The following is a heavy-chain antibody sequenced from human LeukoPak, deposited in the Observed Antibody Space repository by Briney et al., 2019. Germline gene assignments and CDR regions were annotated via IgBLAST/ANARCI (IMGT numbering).Heavy chain of an antibody. CDR3: ARAYFRGFLEWLMDAFDI. V-gene: IGHV3-21*01. D-gene: IGHD3-3*01. CDR1: GFTFSNYS. CDR2: IGTIGSYI. J-gene: IGHJ3*02. Sequence: AGGSLRPSCAASGFTFSNYSMNWVRQAPGKGLEWVSSIGTIGSYIFYADSVKGRFTISRDNAKNTLYLQMNSLRAEDTAVYYCARAYFRGFLEWLMDAFDIWGQGTMVTVSS.